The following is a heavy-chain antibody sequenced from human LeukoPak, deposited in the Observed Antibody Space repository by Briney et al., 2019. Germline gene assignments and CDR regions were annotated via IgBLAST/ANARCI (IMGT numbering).Heavy chain of an antibody. CDR1: GDSISSSSYY. D-gene: IGHD1-26*01. Sequence: PSETLSLTCTVSGDSISSSSYYWGWIRQPPGKGLEWIGSIYYSGSTYYNPSLKSRVTISVDTSKNQFSLKLSSVTAADTAVYYCARGGSGSYYSVYYAVDVWGQGTTVTVS. CDR2: IYYSGST. CDR3: ARGGSGSYYSVYYAVDV. J-gene: IGHJ6*02. V-gene: IGHV4-39*01.